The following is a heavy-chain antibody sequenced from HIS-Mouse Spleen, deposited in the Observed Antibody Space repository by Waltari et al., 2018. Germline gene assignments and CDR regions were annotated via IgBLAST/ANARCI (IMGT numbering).Heavy chain of an antibody. D-gene: IGHD6-13*01. CDR2: IYYSGRT. V-gene: IGHV4-39*07. J-gene: IGHJ2*01. CDR3: AREIPYSSSWYDWYFDL. Sequence: QLQLQESGPGLVKPSETLSLTCTVSGGSISSSSYYWGWIRQPPGKGLEWIGGIYYSGRTYYNPSLKRRVTRSVDTSKNQVSLKLSSVTAADTAVYYCAREIPYSSSWYDWYFDLWGRGTLVTVSS. CDR1: GGSISSSSYY.